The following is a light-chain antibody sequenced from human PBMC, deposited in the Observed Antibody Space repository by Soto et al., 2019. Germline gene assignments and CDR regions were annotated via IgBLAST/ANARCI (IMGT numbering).Light chain of an antibody. CDR2: GAS. CDR1: QSVSSSY. Sequence: EIVLTQSPGTLSLSPGERATLSCRASQSVSSSYLAWYQQKPGQAPRLLIYGASSRATGIPARFSGSGSGTDFTRTISRLETEDFAVYYCQEYGSSPLTFGGGTQVEIK. CDR3: QEYGSSPLT. J-gene: IGKJ4*01. V-gene: IGKV3-20*01.